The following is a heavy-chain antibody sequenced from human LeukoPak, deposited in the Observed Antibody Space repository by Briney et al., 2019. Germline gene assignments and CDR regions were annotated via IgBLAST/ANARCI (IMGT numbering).Heavy chain of an antibody. V-gene: IGHV4-39*01. J-gene: IGHJ4*02. CDR1: GGSISSSSYY. CDR3: ATALQRGYSYGYPLWDY. CDR2: IYYSGST. D-gene: IGHD5-18*01. Sequence: SGTLCLTCTVSGGSISSSSYYWGWIRQPPGKGLEWIGSIYYSGSTYYNPSLKNRVTIFVDTSKNQFSLKLSSVTAADTAVYYCATALQRGYSYGYPLWDYWGQGTLVTVSS.